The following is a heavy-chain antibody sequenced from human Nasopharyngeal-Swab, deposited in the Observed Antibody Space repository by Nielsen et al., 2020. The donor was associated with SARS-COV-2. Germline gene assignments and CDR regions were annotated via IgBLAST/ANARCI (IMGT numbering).Heavy chain of an antibody. CDR3: ARDGSGYYYYYYVDV. CDR1: GGSIVSHY. V-gene: IGHV4-59*11. Sequence: SETLSLTCTVSGGSIVSHYWNWIRLSPGKGLEWIGYIYSTEITKYNPSLGSRVTMSGDTSKNQFSLKLNSVTAADTAVYYCARDGSGYYYYYYVDVWGKGTAVTVSS. CDR2: IYSTEIT. J-gene: IGHJ6*03.